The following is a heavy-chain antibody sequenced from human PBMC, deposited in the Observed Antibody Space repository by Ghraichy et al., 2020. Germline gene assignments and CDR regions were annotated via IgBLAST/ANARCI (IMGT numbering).Heavy chain of an antibody. CDR3: TTPPTWGAPFDY. CDR1: GFTFSNAW. Sequence: GGSLRLSCAASGFTFSNAWMSWVRQAPGKGLEWVGRIKSKTDGETTDYAAPVKGRFTISRDDSKNTLYLQMNSLKTEDTAVYYCTTPPTWGAPFDYWGQGTLVTVSS. V-gene: IGHV3-15*01. D-gene: IGHD3-16*01. CDR2: IKSKTDGETT. J-gene: IGHJ4*02.